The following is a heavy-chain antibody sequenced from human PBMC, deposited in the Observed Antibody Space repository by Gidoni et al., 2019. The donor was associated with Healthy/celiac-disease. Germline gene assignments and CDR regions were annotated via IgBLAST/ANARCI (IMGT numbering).Heavy chain of an antibody. CDR2: IYHSGST. CDR3: ARTNYYDFDY. Sequence: ESGSGLVKPSQTLSLTCAVSGGSISSGGYSWSWIRQPPGKGLEWIGYIYHSGSTSYNPSLKSRVTISVDRSKNQFSLKLSSVTAADTAVYYCARTNYYDFDYWGQGTLVTVSS. D-gene: IGHD3-22*01. V-gene: IGHV4-30-2*01. CDR1: GGSISSGGYS. J-gene: IGHJ4*02.